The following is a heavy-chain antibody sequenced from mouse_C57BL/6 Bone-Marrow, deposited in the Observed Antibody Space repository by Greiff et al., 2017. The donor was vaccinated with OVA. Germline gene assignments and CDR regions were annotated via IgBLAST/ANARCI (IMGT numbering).Heavy chain of an antibody. CDR3: ARHGWALYYFDY. CDR1: GFTFSSYG. Sequence: EVQLQQSGGDSVKPGGSLKLSCAASGFTFSSYGMSWVRQTPDKRLEWVATISSGGSYTYYPDSVKGRFTISRDNAKNTLYLQMSSLKSEDTAMYYCARHGWALYYFDYWGQGTTLTVSS. V-gene: IGHV5-6*01. J-gene: IGHJ2*01. CDR2: ISSGGSYT. D-gene: IGHD2-3*01.